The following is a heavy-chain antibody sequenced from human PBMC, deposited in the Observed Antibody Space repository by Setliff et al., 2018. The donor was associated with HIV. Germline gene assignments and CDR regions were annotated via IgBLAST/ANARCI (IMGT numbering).Heavy chain of an antibody. V-gene: IGHV1-2*02. CDR1: GYTFTSYG. J-gene: IGHJ4*02. Sequence: ASVKVSCKASGYTFTSYGISWVRQAPGQGLEWMGWINPNSGGTNYAQKFQGRVTMTRDTSIITAYMELSGLRSDDTAMYYCARQLSNSLDHWGQGTLVTVSS. CDR3: ARQLSNSLDH. D-gene: IGHD7-27*01. CDR2: INPNSGGT.